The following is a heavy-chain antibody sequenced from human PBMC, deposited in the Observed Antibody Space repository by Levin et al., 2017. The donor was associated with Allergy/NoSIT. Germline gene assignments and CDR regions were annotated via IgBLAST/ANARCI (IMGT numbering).Heavy chain of an antibody. J-gene: IGHJ4*02. D-gene: IGHD6-19*01. V-gene: IGHV4-38-2*01. Sequence: SETLSLTCAVSGYSISSGYYWGWIRQPPGKGLEWIGSIYHSGSTYYNPSLKSRVTISVDTSKNQFSLKLSSVTAADTAVYYCARGKVAGAIDYWGQGTLVTVSS. CDR2: IYHSGST. CDR3: ARGKVAGAIDY. CDR1: GYSISSGYY.